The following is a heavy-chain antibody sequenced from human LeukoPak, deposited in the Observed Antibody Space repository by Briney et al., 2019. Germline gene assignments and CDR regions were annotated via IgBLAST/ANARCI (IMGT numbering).Heavy chain of an antibody. CDR2: ISYDGSNK. J-gene: IGHJ4*02. CDR1: GFTFSSYA. V-gene: IGHV3-30-3*01. Sequence: GRSLRLSCAASGFTFSSYAMHWVRQAPGKGLEWVAVISYDGSNKYYADSVKGRFTISRDNSKNTLYLQMNSLRAEDTAVHYCAKDLYTLEWLLRPSFDYWGQGTLVTVSS. CDR3: AKDLYTLEWLLRPSFDY. D-gene: IGHD3-3*01.